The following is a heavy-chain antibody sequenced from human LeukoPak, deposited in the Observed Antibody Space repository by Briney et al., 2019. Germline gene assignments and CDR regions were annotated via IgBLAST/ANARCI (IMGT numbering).Heavy chain of an antibody. V-gene: IGHV3-23*01. CDR3: ARGLGGGSLDDAFDI. Sequence: QTGGSLRLSCAASGFTFSSYAMSWVRQAPGKGLEWVSAISGSGGSTYYADSVKGRFTISRDNSKITLYLQMNSLRAEDTAVYYCARGLGGGSLDDAFDIWGQGTMVTVSS. D-gene: IGHD2-15*01. J-gene: IGHJ3*02. CDR1: GFTFSSYA. CDR2: ISGSGGST.